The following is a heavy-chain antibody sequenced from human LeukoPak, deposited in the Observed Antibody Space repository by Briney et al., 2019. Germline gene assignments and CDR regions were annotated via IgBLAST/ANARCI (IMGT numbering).Heavy chain of an antibody. V-gene: IGHV3-33*01. CDR1: GFTFRSYG. Sequence: GGSLRLSCAASGFTFRSYGMHWVRQAPGKGLEWVAVIWYDGSNQYYADSVKGRFTISRDNSKNTLYLQMNSLRAEDTAVYYCARGDIVGATTTPFDYWGQGTLVTVSS. CDR2: IWYDGSNQ. CDR3: ARGDIVGATTTPFDY. J-gene: IGHJ4*02. D-gene: IGHD1-26*01.